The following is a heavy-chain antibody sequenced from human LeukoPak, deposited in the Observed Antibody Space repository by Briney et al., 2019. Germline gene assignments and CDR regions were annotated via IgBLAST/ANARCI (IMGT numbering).Heavy chain of an antibody. Sequence: GGSLRLSCVASGYTFSSFSINWVRQAPGKGLEWVSSISGRSNYIYYADSVRGRFSISRDDARNSLYLQMDSLRGDDTAVYYCARLRRNSDSSGYYYYYDYWGQGTLVTVSS. D-gene: IGHD3-22*01. CDR2: ISGRSNYI. J-gene: IGHJ4*02. V-gene: IGHV3-21*01. CDR3: ARLRRNSDSSGYYYYYDY. CDR1: GYTFSSFS.